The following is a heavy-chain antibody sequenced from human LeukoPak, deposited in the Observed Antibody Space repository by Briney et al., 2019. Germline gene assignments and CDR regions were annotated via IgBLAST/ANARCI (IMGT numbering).Heavy chain of an antibody. CDR3: ARGTLDYDFWSGYYRFFYYYGMDV. CDR2: ISSSSSTI. V-gene: IGHV3-48*02. Sequence: GGSLRLSCAASGFTFSSYSMNWVRQAPGKGLEWVSYISSSSSTIYYADSVKGRFTISRDNAKNSLYLQMNSLRDEDTAVYYCARGTLDYDFWSGYYRFFYYYGMDVWGQGTTVTVSS. J-gene: IGHJ6*02. CDR1: GFTFSSYS. D-gene: IGHD3-3*01.